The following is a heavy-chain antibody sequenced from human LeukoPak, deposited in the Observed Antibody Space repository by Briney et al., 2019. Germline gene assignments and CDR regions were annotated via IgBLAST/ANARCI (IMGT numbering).Heavy chain of an antibody. Sequence: GGSLRLSCVTSPGYGFTTHWMNWVRQAPGKGLEWVAFIRYDGSNKYYADSVKGRFTISRDNSKNTLYLQMNSLRAEDTAVYYCANPYSSGWYDLWGQGTLVTVSS. CDR2: IRYDGSNK. CDR3: ANPYSSGWYDL. CDR1: PGYGFTTHW. D-gene: IGHD6-19*01. J-gene: IGHJ5*02. V-gene: IGHV3-30*02.